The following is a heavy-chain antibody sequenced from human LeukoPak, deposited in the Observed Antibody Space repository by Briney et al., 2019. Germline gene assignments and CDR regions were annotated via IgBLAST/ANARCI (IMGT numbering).Heavy chain of an antibody. V-gene: IGHV3-15*01. CDR1: GFTFTNAW. J-gene: IGHJ4*02. Sequence: PGGSLRLSCTASGFTFTNAWMSWVRQAPGKGLEWVGRITRNADGGTTDYAAPVKGRFTVSRDDSKNTLYLQMNSLKTEDTAVYYCTTDRYWTTTESQWGQGTLVTVSS. CDR2: ITRNADGGTT. D-gene: IGHD2-8*01. CDR3: TTDRYWTTTESQ.